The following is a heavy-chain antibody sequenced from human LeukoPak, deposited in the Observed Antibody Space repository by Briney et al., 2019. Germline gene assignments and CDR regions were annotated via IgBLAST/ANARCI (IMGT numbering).Heavy chain of an antibody. CDR1: RGCFSGYY. D-gene: IGHD1-1*01. CDR2: INHSGST. V-gene: IGHV4-34*01. J-gene: IGHJ6*03. CDR3: ARGRVSSSTWYSTYYYYFYMDV. Sequence: PSETLSLTCAVYRGCFSGYYWSWIRQPPGKGLEWIEEINHSGSTNYNPSLKSRVTISVDTSNNLFSLRLRSVTAADTAVYFCARGRVSSSTWYSTYYYYFYMDVWGKGTTVTVSS.